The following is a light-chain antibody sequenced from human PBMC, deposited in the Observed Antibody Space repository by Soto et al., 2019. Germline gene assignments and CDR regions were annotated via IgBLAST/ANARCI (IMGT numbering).Light chain of an antibody. Sequence: EIVLTQSPDTLSLSPGERATLSCRASQSVSSSLAWYQQIPGQAPRLLIYDASNRATGIPARFSGSGSGTDFPLTISSLAPEDFAVYYCQQRSNWPPEVTFGPGTKVDIK. CDR1: QSVSSS. J-gene: IGKJ3*01. CDR2: DAS. V-gene: IGKV3-11*01. CDR3: QQRSNWPPEVT.